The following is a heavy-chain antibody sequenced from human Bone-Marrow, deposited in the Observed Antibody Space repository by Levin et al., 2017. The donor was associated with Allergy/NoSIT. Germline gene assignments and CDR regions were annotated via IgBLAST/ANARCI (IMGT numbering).Heavy chain of an antibody. CDR2: ISNSGSTI. J-gene: IGHJ4*02. CDR1: GFTLSDYY. CDR3: ARLSGSPPNEIWK. Sequence: GESLKISCAASGFTLSDYYMGWIRQAPGKGLEWLSHISNSGSTIYYADPVKGRFTISRDNAQNSLYLQMNSLRDDDTAVYYCARLSGSPPNEIWKWGQGTRVTVSS. D-gene: IGHD3-10*01. V-gene: IGHV3-11*01.